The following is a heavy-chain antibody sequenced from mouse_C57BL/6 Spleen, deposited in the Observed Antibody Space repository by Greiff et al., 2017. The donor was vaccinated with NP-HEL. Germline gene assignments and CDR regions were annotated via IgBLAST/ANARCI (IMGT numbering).Heavy chain of an antibody. Sequence: QVQLQQPGAELVKPGASVKMSCKASGYTFTSYWITWVKQRPGQGLEWIGDIYPGSGSTNYNEKFKSTATLTVDTSSSTAYMQLSSLTSEDAAGYYGATGVTGVDYWGQGTTLTVSS. J-gene: IGHJ2*01. D-gene: IGHD2-3*01. CDR3: ATGVTGVDY. V-gene: IGHV1-55*01. CDR1: GYTFTSYW. CDR2: IYPGSGST.